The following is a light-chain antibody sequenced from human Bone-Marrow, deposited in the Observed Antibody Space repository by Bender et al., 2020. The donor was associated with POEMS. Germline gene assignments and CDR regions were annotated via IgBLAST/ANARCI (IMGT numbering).Light chain of an antibody. V-gene: IGLV3-21*02. Sequence: SYELTQAPSVSVSPGQTARITCSGEALANLYASWYQQKPGQAPVLVVHDDSDRPSGIPERFSGSNSGNTATLTISRVEAGDEADYYCQVWDSTSDLVVFGGGTKLTVL. CDR2: DDS. CDR3: QVWDSTSDLVV. CDR1: ALANLY. J-gene: IGLJ2*01.